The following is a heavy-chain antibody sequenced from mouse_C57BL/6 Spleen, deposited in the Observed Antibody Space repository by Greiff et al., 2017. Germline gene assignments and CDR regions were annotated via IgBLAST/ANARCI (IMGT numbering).Heavy chain of an antibody. D-gene: IGHD2-1*01. CDR1: GYTFTSYW. CDR2: IDPSDSYT. CDR3: ASLDGNYGYCDY. Sequence: QVQLQQPGAELVRPGTSVKLSCKASGYTFTSYWMHWVKQRPGQGLEWIGVIDPSDSYTNYNQKFKGKATLTVDTSSSTAYMQLSSLTSEDSAVYYCASLDGNYGYCDYWGQGTTLTVSS. J-gene: IGHJ2*01. V-gene: IGHV1-59*01.